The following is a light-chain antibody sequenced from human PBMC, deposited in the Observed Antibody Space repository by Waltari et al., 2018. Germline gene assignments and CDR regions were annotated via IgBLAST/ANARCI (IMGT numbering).Light chain of an antibody. CDR3: VLYLGSDTWV. J-gene: IGLJ3*02. V-gene: IGLV8-61*01. CDR2: NTN. Sequence: QTVVTQEPSFSVSPGGTVTLTCGLTSGSVPTNYYPSWYQQTPGQAPRALIYNTNSRSSGVPDRFSGSILGNKAALTITGAQADDESDYYCVLYLGSDTWVFGGGTKLTVL. CDR1: SGSVPTNYY.